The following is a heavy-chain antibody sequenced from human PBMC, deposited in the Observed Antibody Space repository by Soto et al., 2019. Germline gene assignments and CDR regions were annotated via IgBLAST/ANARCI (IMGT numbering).Heavy chain of an antibody. CDR2: FDPEDGET. CDR3: ATGNDFVCSSTSCYYY. V-gene: IGHV1-24*01. J-gene: IGHJ4*02. CDR1: GYTLTELS. D-gene: IGHD2-2*01. Sequence: ASVKVSCKVSGYTLTELSMHWVRQAPGKGLEWMGGFDPEDGETIYAQKFQGRVTMTEDTSTDTAYMELSSLRSEDTAVYYCATGNDFVCSSTSCYYYWGQGTLVTVSS.